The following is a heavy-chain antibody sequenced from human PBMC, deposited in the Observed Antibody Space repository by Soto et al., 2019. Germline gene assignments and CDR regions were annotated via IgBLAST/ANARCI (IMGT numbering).Heavy chain of an antibody. CDR1: GYSFTSYG. CDR2: ISPYNGHT. J-gene: IGHJ6*02. V-gene: IGHV1-18*01. Sequence: ASVKLSCKASGYSFTSYGISWVRRAPGQGLEWMGWISPYNGHTQFVERFQGRVTMTTDTSTKTAYMELRNLRSDDTAHYYCARDLTIVPATHPRLENYGMDVWGQGTTVTVSS. D-gene: IGHD2-2*01. CDR3: ARDLTIVPATHPRLENYGMDV.